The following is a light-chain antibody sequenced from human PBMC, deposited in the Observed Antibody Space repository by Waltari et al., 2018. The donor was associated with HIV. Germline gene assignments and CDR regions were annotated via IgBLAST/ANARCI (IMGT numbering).Light chain of an antibody. CDR3: QQYNNWPPGAT. Sequence: AIQLTQSPSSVSASVGDRVTLACRASQGIGDTLAWYQQKPGKAPRLLIYDASSLEAGVPSRFSGSGSGTEFTLTISSLQSEDFALYYCQQYNNWPPGATFGGGTKVEIK. CDR1: QGIGDT. V-gene: IGKV1D-13*01. J-gene: IGKJ4*01. CDR2: DAS.